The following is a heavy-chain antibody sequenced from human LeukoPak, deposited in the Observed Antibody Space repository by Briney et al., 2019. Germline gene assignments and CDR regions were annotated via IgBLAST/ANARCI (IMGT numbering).Heavy chain of an antibody. D-gene: IGHD6-19*01. CDR3: AKDVGSGWYPYFDY. CDR2: IRYDGSNK. Sequence: GGSLRLSCAASGFTFSSYGMHWVRQAPGKGLEWVAFIRYDGSNKYYADSVKGRFTISRDNSKNTLYLQMDSLRAEDTAVYYCAKDVGSGWYPYFDYWGQGTLVTVSS. CDR1: GFTFSSYG. J-gene: IGHJ4*02. V-gene: IGHV3-30*02.